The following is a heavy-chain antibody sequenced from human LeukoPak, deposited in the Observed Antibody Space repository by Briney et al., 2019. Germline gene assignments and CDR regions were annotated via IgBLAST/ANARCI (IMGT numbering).Heavy chain of an antibody. J-gene: IGHJ4*02. Sequence: ASVKVSCKASGYTFTGYYMHWVRQAPGQGLEWMGWINPNSGGSNYAQKFQGRVTMTRDTSISTAYMELSRLRSDDTDVYYCARERSSGSYFSYWGQGTLVTVSS. D-gene: IGHD1-26*01. V-gene: IGHV1-2*02. CDR1: GYTFTGYY. CDR2: INPNSGGS. CDR3: ARERSSGSYFSY.